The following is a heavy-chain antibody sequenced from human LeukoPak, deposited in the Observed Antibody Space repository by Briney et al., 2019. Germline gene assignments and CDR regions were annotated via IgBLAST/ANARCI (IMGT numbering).Heavy chain of an antibody. CDR3: ASKTGKTGTYD. CDR1: GISLSNYA. Sequence: PGGSLRLSCVVSGISLSNYAMTWVRQAPGKGLEWVSSIDRRGDNTYYADFVKGRFTISRDNSKKTLFLQMNSLRAEDTAVYHCASKTGKTGTYDWGQGTLVTVSS. D-gene: IGHD1-1*01. CDR2: IDRRGDNT. J-gene: IGHJ4*02. V-gene: IGHV3-23*01.